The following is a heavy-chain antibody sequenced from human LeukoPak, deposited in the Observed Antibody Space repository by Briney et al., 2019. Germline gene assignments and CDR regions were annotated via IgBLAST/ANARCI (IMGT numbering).Heavy chain of an antibody. J-gene: IGHJ5*02. D-gene: IGHD6-13*01. CDR1: GFTFSSYG. CDR2: IWYDGSNK. V-gene: IGHV3-33*06. CDR3: AKDNSQLYSSSWHH. Sequence: GGSLRLSCAASGFTFSSYGMHWVRQAPGKGLEWVAVIWYDGSNKYYAGSVKGRFTISRDNSKNTLYLQMNSLRAEDTAVYYCAKDNSQLYSSSWHHWGQGTLVTVSS.